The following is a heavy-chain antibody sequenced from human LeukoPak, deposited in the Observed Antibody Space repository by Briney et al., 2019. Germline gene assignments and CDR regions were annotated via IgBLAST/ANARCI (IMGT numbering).Heavy chain of an antibody. J-gene: IGHJ4*02. V-gene: IGHV3-7*01. D-gene: IGHD5-24*01. Sequence: GESLRLSCAASGFIFKKYWMNWVRQVPGKGLECLANIKEDGSETYYADSVKGRFTISRDNPKNLLLLQINGLRVEDTAVYYCARETPRRGETRDGYRWGQGTVVTVSS. CDR3: ARETPRRGETRDGYR. CDR1: GFIFKKYW. CDR2: IKEDGSET.